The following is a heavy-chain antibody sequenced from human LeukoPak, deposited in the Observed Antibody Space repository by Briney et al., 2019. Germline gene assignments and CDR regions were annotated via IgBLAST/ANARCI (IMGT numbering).Heavy chain of an antibody. CDR2: MKEDGGEI. CDR3: VRDRGYSTFDY. D-gene: IGHD4-23*01. CDR1: GFIFSEYW. J-gene: IGHJ4*02. V-gene: IGHV3-7*01. Sequence: GGALRLSCAASGFIFSEYWMSWVRQAPGKGPEWVANMKEDGGEINYVDSVKGRFTISRDNAKNSLYLQVNRLRAEDTAVYYCVRDRGYSTFDYWGQGTLATVSS.